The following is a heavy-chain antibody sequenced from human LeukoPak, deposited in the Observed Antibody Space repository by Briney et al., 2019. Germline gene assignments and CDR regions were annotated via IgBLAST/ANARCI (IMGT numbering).Heavy chain of an antibody. V-gene: IGHV3-23*01. CDR2: ISGSGGST. CDR3: AKGVDYQYYFDY. CDR1: GFTFSSYA. Sequence: GGSLRLSCAASGFTFSSYAMSWVRQAPGKGLEWVSAISGSGGSTYYADSVKGRFTISRDNSKNTLYLQMNSQRAEDTAVYYCAKGVDYQYYFDYWGQGTLVTVSS. J-gene: IGHJ4*02. D-gene: IGHD2-2*01.